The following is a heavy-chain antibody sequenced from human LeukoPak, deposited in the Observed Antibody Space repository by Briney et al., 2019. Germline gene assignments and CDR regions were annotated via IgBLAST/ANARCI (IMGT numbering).Heavy chain of an antibody. J-gene: IGHJ4*02. V-gene: IGHV3-30*03. Sequence: GGSLRLSCAASGFTFSSYWMSWVRQAPGKGLEWVAVISYDGSNKYYADSVKGRFTISRDNSKNTLYLQMNSLRAEDTAVYYCARVGGGNSDYWGQGTLVTVSS. CDR3: ARVGGGNSDY. CDR2: ISYDGSNK. CDR1: GFTFSSYW. D-gene: IGHD4-23*01.